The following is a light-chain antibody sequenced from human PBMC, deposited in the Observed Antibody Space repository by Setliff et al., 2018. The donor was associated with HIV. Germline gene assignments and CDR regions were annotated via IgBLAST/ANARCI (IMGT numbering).Light chain of an antibody. CDR1: SSDVGGYYS. J-gene: IGLJ1*01. CDR2: DVI. CDR3: SSYTTSSTLYV. Sequence: QSALPQPASVSGSPGQSITISCTGVSSDVGGYYSVSWHQQHPGKAPKLMIYDVINRPSGVSNRFSGSRSGNTASLTISGLQVEDEADYYCSSYTTSSTLYVFGPGTKVTVL. V-gene: IGLV2-14*03.